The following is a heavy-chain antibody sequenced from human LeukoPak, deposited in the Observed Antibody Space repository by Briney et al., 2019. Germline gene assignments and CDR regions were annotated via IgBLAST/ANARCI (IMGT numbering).Heavy chain of an antibody. D-gene: IGHD3-10*01. CDR2: INHSGST. CDR1: GGSFSGYY. V-gene: IGHV4-34*01. Sequence: PSETLSLTCAVYGGSFSGYYWSWIRQPPGKGLEWIGEINHSGSTNYNQSLKSRVTISVDTSKNQFSLKLSSVTAADTAVYYCASAYGSGSSIYYFDYWGQGTLVTVSS. CDR3: ASAYGSGSSIYYFDY. J-gene: IGHJ4*02.